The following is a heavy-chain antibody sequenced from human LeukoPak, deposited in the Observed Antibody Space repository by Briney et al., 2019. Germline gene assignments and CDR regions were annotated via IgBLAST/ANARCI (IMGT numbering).Heavy chain of an antibody. CDR1: GGSVSSGSYY. J-gene: IGHJ5*02. CDR2: IYHSGST. CDR3: ARVGCSSTSCYRYWFDP. D-gene: IGHD2-2*01. V-gene: IGHV4-61*01. Sequence: SETLSLTCTVSGGSVSSGSYYWSWIRQPPGKGLEWIGEIYHSGSTNYNPSLKSRVTISVDKSKNQFSLKLSSVTAADTAVYYCARVGCSSTSCYRYWFDPWGQGTLVTVSS.